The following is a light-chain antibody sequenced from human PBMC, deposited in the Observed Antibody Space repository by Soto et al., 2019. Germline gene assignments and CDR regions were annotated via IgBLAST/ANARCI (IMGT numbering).Light chain of an antibody. CDR1: QSVSSN. CDR3: QQSNFSPGT. Sequence: EIVMTQSPATLSVSPGERATLSCRASQSVSSNLAWYQQKPGQAPRLLIYGASTRASGIPDRFSGSGSGTDFTLTISSLQPEDFATYYCQQSNFSPGTFGRGTKVDIK. V-gene: IGKV3D-15*01. J-gene: IGKJ1*01. CDR2: GAS.